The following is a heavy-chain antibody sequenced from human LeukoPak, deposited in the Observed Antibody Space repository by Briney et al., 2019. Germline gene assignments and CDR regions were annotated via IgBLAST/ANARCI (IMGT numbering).Heavy chain of an antibody. CDR1: GGSISSSSYY. D-gene: IGHD2-21*02. CDR2: IYYSGST. CDR3: ARSHIVAVTGFAFDI. J-gene: IGHJ3*02. Sequence: SETLSLTCTVSGGSISSSSYYWGWIRQPPGKGLEWIGSIYYSGSTYYNPSLKSRVTITVDTSKNQFSLKLSSVTAADTTVYYCARSHIVAVTGFAFDIWGQGTLVPVSS. V-gene: IGHV4-39*01.